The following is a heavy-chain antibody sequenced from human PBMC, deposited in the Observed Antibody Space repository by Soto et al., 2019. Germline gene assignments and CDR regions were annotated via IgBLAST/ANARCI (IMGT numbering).Heavy chain of an antibody. Sequence: QVQLQQWGAGLLKPSETLSLTCAVYGGTFSGYYWSWIRQPPGKGLEWIGEINHSGSTNYNPSLKSRVTISVDTSKNQFSLKLSSVTAADTAVYYCARGPTYYHDSSGYYGVDYWGQGTLVTVSS. CDR1: GGTFSGYY. V-gene: IGHV4-34*01. CDR3: ARGPTYYHDSSGYYGVDY. D-gene: IGHD3-22*01. J-gene: IGHJ4*02. CDR2: INHSGST.